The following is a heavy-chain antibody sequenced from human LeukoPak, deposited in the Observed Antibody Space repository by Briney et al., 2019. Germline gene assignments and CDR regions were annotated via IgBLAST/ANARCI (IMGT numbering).Heavy chain of an antibody. D-gene: IGHD2-2*01. Sequence: GSSVKVSCKASGGTFSSYAISWVRQAPGQGLEWMGGNIPIFGTANYAQKFQGRVTITADESTSTAYMELSSLRSEGTAVYYCARAAYDQLLSYNWFDPWGQGTLVTVSS. V-gene: IGHV1-69*01. J-gene: IGHJ5*02. CDR2: NIPIFGTA. CDR1: GGTFSSYA. CDR3: ARAAYDQLLSYNWFDP.